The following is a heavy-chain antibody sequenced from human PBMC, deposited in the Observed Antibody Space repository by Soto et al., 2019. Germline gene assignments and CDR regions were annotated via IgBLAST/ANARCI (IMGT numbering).Heavy chain of an antibody. J-gene: IGHJ6*03. CDR3: ARSARLKQYYYYYYMDV. CDR1: GGSISSYY. V-gene: IGHV4-59*08. CDR2: IYYSGST. D-gene: IGHD6-6*01. Sequence: QVQLQESGPGLVKPSETLSLTCTVSGGSISSYYWSWIRQPPGKGLDGIGYIYYSGSTNYNPSLKSRVTISVDTSKNQFSLKLSSVTAADTAVYYCARSARLKQYYYYYYMDVWGKGTTVTVSS.